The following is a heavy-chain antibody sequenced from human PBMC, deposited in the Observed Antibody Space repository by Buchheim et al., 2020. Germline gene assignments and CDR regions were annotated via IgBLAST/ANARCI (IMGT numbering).Heavy chain of an antibody. CDR1: GFNINTYY. Sequence: EVQLVESGGGLVQPGGSLRLSCAASGFNINTYYMHWVRQAPGKGLVWISRFNTEGSRPDYADSVKCCFTISRDNARNTLYLQMNDLRADDTAVYYCVTTTTTRSGAFDPWGQGTL. J-gene: IGHJ5*02. CDR2: FNTEGSRP. V-gene: IGHV3-74*01. D-gene: IGHD5-24*01. CDR3: VTTTTTRSGAFDP.